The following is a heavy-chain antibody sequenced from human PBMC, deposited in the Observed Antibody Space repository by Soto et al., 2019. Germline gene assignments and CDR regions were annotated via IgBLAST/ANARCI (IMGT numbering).Heavy chain of an antibody. CDR3: ATQEVGGSYVYTFDP. J-gene: IGHJ5*02. CDR1: GASINRVPSS. CDR2: IYYSGST. Sequence: PSETLSLTGPVSGASINRVPSSWAWIRQPPGKGLEWIGSIYYSGSTYYDPSLKSRVTISVDTSKNQFSLRLTSVTAADTAVYYCATQEVGGSYVYTFDPWGQGLLVTVSS. D-gene: IGHD1-26*01. V-gene: IGHV4-39*01.